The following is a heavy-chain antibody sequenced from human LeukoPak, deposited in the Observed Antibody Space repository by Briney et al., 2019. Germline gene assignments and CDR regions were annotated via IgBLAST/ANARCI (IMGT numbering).Heavy chain of an antibody. D-gene: IGHD4-17*01. V-gene: IGHV4-4*09. J-gene: IGHJ6*03. CDR1: GGSISSDY. CDR2: IYTSGSS. Sequence: SETLSLTCTVSGGSISSDYWRWIRQPPGKGLERIRYIYTSGSSHYNPSLTRRLTISLDPSKTPLSLKLSSVTAADTAVYYCASGTTPLYYYMDVWGKGTPVTVSS. CDR3: ASGTTPLYYYMDV.